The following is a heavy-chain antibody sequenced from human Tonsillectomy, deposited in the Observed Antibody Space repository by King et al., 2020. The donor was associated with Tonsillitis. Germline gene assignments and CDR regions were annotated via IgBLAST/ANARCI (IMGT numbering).Heavy chain of an antibody. CDR2: TYYRSKWYN. CDR1: GDSVSTKSAA. V-gene: IGHV6-1*01. Sequence: VQLPQSGPGLVKPSQTLSLTCAISGDSVSTKSAAWNWIRQSPSRGLEWLGRTYYRSKWYNDYALSVRSRITINPDTSKNQFSLQLNSVTPEDTAVYFCARDRRYGGNSFDYWGQGTLVTVSS. J-gene: IGHJ4*02. D-gene: IGHD4-23*01. CDR3: ARDRRYGGNSFDY.